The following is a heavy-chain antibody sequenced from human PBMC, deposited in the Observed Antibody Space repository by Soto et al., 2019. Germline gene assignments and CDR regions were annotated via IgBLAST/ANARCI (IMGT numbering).Heavy chain of an antibody. D-gene: IGHD1-26*01. CDR1: GFTFSSYS. V-gene: IGHV3-21*01. CDR3: ARDGGTGYYYYYGMDV. Sequence: GGSLRLSCAASGFTFSSYSMNWVRQAPGKGLEWVSSISSSSSYIYYADSVKGRFTISRDNAKNSLYLQMNSLRAEDTAVYYCARDGGTGYYYYYGMDVWAQRTTVTVSS. CDR2: ISSSSSYI. J-gene: IGHJ6*02.